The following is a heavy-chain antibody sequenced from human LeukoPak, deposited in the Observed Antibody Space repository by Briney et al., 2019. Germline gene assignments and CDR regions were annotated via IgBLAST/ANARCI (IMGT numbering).Heavy chain of an antibody. D-gene: IGHD2-2*01. Sequence: GGSLRLSCAASGFIFSDFYMSWIRQAPGRGLEWVSYISNSGSTIYYADSVKGRLTISRDNAKNSLYLQMNSLRVEDTAVYYCARGYCSSTSCYPPDWYFDLWGRGTLVTVPP. J-gene: IGHJ2*01. CDR1: GFIFSDFY. CDR2: ISNSGSTI. CDR3: ARGYCSSTSCYPPDWYFDL. V-gene: IGHV3-11*01.